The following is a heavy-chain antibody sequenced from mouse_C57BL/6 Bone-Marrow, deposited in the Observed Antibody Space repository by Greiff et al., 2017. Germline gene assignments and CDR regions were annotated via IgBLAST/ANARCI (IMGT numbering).Heavy chain of an antibody. D-gene: IGHD4-1*01. CDR2: ISYDGSN. CDR1: GYSITSGYY. CDR3: ARWDYYFDY. Sequence: ESGPGLVKPSQSLSLTCSVTGYSITSGYYWNWIRQFPGNKLEWMGYISYDGSNNYNPSLKNRISITRDTSKNQFFLKLNSVTTEDTATYYCARWDYYFDYWGQGTTLTVSS. J-gene: IGHJ2*01. V-gene: IGHV3-6*01.